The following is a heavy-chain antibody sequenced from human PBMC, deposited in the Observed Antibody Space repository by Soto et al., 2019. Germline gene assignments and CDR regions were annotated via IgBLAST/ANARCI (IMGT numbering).Heavy chain of an antibody. Sequence: QVQLVQSGAEVKKPGSSVKVSCKASGGTFSNYPISWVRQAPGQGLEWMGGIIPIFGTVNYAQKFQGRVTIPADESTSTAYMELSSLRSEDTAVYYCARGHPMSLQLWYFDLWGRGTLVTVPS. CDR1: GGTFSNYP. D-gene: IGHD5-12*01. CDR2: IIPIFGTV. V-gene: IGHV1-69*12. J-gene: IGHJ2*01. CDR3: ARGHPMSLQLWYFDL.